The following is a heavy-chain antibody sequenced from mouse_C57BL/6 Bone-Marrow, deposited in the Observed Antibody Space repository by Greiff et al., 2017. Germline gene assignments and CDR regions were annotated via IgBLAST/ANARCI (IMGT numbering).Heavy chain of an antibody. Sequence: VQLQQSGAELVRPGASVTLSCKASGYTFTDYEMHWVKQTPVPGLEWIGALDPETGGTAYNQKFKGKGILTADKSSSTAYMELRSLTSEDSAVYYCTRDRGADGSSYYAMDYWGQGTSVTVSS. CDR1: GYTFTDYE. CDR2: LDPETGGT. CDR3: TRDRGADGSSYYAMDY. V-gene: IGHV1-15*01. D-gene: IGHD1-1*01. J-gene: IGHJ4*01.